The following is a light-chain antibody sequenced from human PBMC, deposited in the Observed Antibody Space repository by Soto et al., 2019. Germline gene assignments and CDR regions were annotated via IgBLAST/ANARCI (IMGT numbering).Light chain of an antibody. CDR2: DAF. Sequence: EIVLTQSPGTLSLSPGERVTLSCRASQSISNNSLAWYQQKPGQAPRLLIYDAFSRVTGIPDRFSGSGSGTDFTLTISRLEPEDFAVYYCQQYANSRTFGQGTRVEIK. J-gene: IGKJ1*01. V-gene: IGKV3-20*01. CDR1: QSISNNS. CDR3: QQYANSRT.